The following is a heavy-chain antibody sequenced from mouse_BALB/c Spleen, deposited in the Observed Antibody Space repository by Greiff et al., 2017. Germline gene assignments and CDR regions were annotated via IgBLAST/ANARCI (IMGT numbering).Heavy chain of an antibody. D-gene: IGHD2-3*01. CDR1: GYSITSDYA. V-gene: IGHV3-2*02. J-gene: IGHJ3*01. CDR2: ISYSGST. CDR3: ARSYDGYCWFAY. Sequence: EVQLQESGPGLVKPSQSLSLTCTVTGYSITSDYAWNWIRQFPGNKLEWMGYISYSGSTSYNPSLKSRISITRDTSKNQFFLQLNSVTTEDTATYYCARSYDGYCWFAYWGQGTLVTVSA.